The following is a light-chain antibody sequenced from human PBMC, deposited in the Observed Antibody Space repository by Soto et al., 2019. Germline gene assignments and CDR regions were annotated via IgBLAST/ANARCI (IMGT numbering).Light chain of an antibody. CDR3: CSYGGSRAV. Sequence: QSALTQPASVSGSPGQSITISCTGTSSDVGSYNLVSWYQQHPGQAPKLMIYEVSKRPLGGSARFSASKSGNTASLTISGLHADDEADYYCCSYGGSRAVFGGGTQLTVL. CDR2: EVS. J-gene: IGLJ7*01. CDR1: SSDVGSYNL. V-gene: IGLV2-23*02.